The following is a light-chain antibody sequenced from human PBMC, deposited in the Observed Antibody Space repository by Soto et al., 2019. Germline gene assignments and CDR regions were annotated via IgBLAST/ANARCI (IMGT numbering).Light chain of an antibody. Sequence: EIVLTQSPGTLSLSPGERATLSCRANQSVSSRYLAWYQQTPGQAPRLLIYAASSRATGIPDRFSGSGSGTDFTLTITRLEPEDFAVYFCQQSAGSSWTFGQGTKVEIK. J-gene: IGKJ1*01. V-gene: IGKV3-20*01. CDR3: QQSAGSSWT. CDR2: AAS. CDR1: QSVSSRY.